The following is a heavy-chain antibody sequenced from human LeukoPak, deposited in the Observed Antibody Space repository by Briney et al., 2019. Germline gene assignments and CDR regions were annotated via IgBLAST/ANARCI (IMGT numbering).Heavy chain of an antibody. Sequence: GGSLRLSCAASGFTFDDYGMSWVRQAPGKGLEWVSGINWNGGSTGYADSVKGRFTISRDNAKNSLYLQMNSLRAEDTALYYCARDFAAAAGYYYYYYMDVWGKGTTVTVSS. D-gene: IGHD6-13*01. CDR3: ARDFAAAAGYYYYYYMDV. V-gene: IGHV3-20*04. J-gene: IGHJ6*03. CDR2: INWNGGST. CDR1: GFTFDDYG.